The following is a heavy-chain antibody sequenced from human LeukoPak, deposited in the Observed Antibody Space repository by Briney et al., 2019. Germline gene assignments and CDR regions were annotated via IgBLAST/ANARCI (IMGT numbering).Heavy chain of an antibody. CDR3: VRDGYSYGLLSKDFDY. D-gene: IGHD5-18*01. CDR2: INADNGNT. Sequence: ASVKVSCKASGYTFTSYAMHWVRQAPGQRLEWVGWINADNGNTKYSQKVQGRVTITRDTSASTAYMELSSLRSEDTAVYYCVRDGYSYGLLSKDFDYRGQGTLVTVSS. J-gene: IGHJ4*02. V-gene: IGHV1-3*01. CDR1: GYTFTSYA.